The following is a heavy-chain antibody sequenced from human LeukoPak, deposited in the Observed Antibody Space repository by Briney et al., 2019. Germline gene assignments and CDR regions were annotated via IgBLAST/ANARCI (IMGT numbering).Heavy chain of an antibody. J-gene: IGHJ4*02. CDR1: GGSISSYY. Sequence: SSETLSLTCTVSGGSISSYYWSWIRQPPGKGLEWIGYIYYSGSTNYNPSLKSRVTISVDTSKNQFSLKLSSVTAADTAVYYCAGGLAWQLSGSTLDYWGQGTLVTVSS. CDR2: IYYSGST. CDR3: AGGLAWQLSGSTLDY. D-gene: IGHD2/OR15-2a*01. V-gene: IGHV4-59*01.